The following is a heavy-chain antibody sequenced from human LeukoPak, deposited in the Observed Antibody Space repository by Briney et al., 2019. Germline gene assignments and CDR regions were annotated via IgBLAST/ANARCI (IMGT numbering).Heavy chain of an antibody. CDR2: IYYSGST. CDR3: ARRTVDIVATTYYFDY. Sequence: PSETLSLTCTVSGGSISSYYWSWIRQPPGKGLEWIGYIYYSGSTNYNPSLKSRVTISVDTSKNQFSLKLSSVTAADTAVYYCARRTVDIVATTYYFDYWGQGTLVAVSS. V-gene: IGHV4-59*12. CDR1: GGSISSYY. D-gene: IGHD5-12*01. J-gene: IGHJ4*02.